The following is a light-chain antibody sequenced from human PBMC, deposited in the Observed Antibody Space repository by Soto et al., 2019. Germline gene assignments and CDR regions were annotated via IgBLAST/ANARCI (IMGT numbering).Light chain of an antibody. J-gene: IGKJ2*01. Sequence: DIVLTQSPGTLSLSPGERATLSCRASQIVDNNFLAWYQQKPGQAPRLLIYNASSRATGIPDRFSGSGSGTDFTLTISRLEPEDFAVYYCQQFDISPPNTFGQGTKLEIK. CDR2: NAS. CDR1: QIVDNNF. CDR3: QQFDISPPNT. V-gene: IGKV3-20*01.